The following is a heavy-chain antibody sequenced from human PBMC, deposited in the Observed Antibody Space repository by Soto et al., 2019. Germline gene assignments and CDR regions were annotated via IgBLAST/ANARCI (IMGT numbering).Heavy chain of an antibody. D-gene: IGHD4-17*01. CDR1: GGSISSSSYY. J-gene: IGHJ5*02. Sequence: SETLSLTCTVSGGSISSSSYYWGWIRQPPGKGLEWIGSIYYSGSTYYNPSLKSRVTISVDTSKNQFSLKLSSVTAADTAVYYCASWFHNYGDYPNWFDPWGQGTLVTVSS. CDR2: IYYSGST. CDR3: ASWFHNYGDYPNWFDP. V-gene: IGHV4-39*01.